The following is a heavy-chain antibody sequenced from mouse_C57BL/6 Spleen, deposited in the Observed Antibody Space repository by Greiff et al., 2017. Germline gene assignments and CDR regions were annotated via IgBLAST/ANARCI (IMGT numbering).Heavy chain of an antibody. CDR2: IWGVGST. CDR1: GFSLTSYG. Sequence: QVQLKESGPGLVAPSQSLSITCTVSGFSLTSYGVDWVRQSPGKGLEWLGVIWGVGSTNYNSALKSRLRISKDNSKSQVFLKMNSLHTDDTAMYYCASDLDYGFAYWGQGTLVTVSA. J-gene: IGHJ3*01. V-gene: IGHV2-6*01. CDR3: ASDLDYGFAY. D-gene: IGHD2-4*01.